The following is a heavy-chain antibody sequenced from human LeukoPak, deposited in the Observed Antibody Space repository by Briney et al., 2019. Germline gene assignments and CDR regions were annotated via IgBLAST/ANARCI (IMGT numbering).Heavy chain of an antibody. CDR3: ARDENSGGIDY. V-gene: IGHV3-48*03. D-gene: IGHD6-6*01. Sequence: GGSLRLSCAASGFTFSSYEMNWVRQAPGKGLEWVSYISNSGSTIYYADSVKGRFTISRENAKNSLYLQMNSLRAEDTAVYYCARDENSGGIDYWGQGTLVTVSS. CDR1: GFTFSSYE. CDR2: ISNSGSTI. J-gene: IGHJ4*02.